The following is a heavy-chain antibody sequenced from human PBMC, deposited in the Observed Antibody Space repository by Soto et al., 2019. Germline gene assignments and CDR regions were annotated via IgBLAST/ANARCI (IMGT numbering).Heavy chain of an antibody. J-gene: IGHJ5*02. D-gene: IGHD1-1*01. CDR2: IWYSWST. Sequence: SETLSLTCTVSGGSTTGGDYYWNRIRLTRGRGLRWIGYIWYSWSTYYNRSLSSRVTISMETSKNHFSLRLRSESAADTVVYYYSRNFNNWTGSIHHWGQGTRVTVS. CDR3: SRNFNNWTGSIHH. V-gene: IGHV4-30-4*01. CDR1: GGSTTGGDYY.